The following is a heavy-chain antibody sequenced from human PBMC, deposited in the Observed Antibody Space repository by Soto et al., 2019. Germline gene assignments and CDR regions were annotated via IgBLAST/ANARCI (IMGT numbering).Heavy chain of an antibody. CDR2: VYYSGST. D-gene: IGHD6-13*01. CDR3: ARDEPSGIHYFDY. Sequence: SETLSLTCTVTGDSVNSYYWSWMRQPPGKGLECMGYVYYSGSTNYNPSLKSRVTISVDTYKNQISLRLKSVTAADTAVYYCARDEPSGIHYFDYWGQGSLVTVSS. V-gene: IGHV4-59*02. CDR1: GDSVNSYY. J-gene: IGHJ4*02.